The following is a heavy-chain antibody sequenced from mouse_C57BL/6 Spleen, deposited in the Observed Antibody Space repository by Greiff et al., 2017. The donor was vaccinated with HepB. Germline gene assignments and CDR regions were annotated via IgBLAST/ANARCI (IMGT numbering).Heavy chain of an antibody. CDR3: ARRCMVYYFDC. J-gene: IGHJ2*01. D-gene: IGHD2-10*02. CDR2: IYPSDSET. Sequence: QVQLQQSGAELVRPGSSVKLSCKASGYSFTSYWMDWVKQRPGQGLEWIGNIYPSDSETHYNQKFKDKATLTVDKSSSTAYMQLRSLTSEDSAVYYCARRCMVYYFDCWGQGTTLTVAS. CDR1: GYSFTSYW. V-gene: IGHV1-61*01.